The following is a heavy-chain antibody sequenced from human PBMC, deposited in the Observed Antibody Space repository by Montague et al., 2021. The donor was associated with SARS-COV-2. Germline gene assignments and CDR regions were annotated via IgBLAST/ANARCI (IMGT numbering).Heavy chain of an antibody. V-gene: IGHV4-59*03. D-gene: IGHD3-10*01. CDR3: AGGYGSGSYSS. Sequence: SETLSLTCTVSFGSISTYYWSWIRQPPGKGLEWIGFILYNGSTKYNPSLKRRVSISLNTSKNQFSLKLTSVTAADTAVYYCAGGYGSGSYSSWGQGTLVTVSS. J-gene: IGHJ4*02. CDR2: ILYNGST. CDR1: FGSISTYY.